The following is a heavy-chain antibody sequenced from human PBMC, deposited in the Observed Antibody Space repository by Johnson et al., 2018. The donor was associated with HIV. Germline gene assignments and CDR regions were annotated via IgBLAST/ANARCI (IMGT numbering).Heavy chain of an antibody. CDR1: GFTFSSYA. J-gene: IGHJ3*02. D-gene: IGHD2-2*01. Sequence: VQLVESGGGLVQPGGSLRLSCAASGFTFSSYAMSWVRQAPGKGLEWVSAIGTAGDTYYPGSVKGRFTISRENAKNSLYLQMNSLRAEDTAIFYCAREHGQYDAFDIWGQGTMVTVSS. CDR2: IGTAGDT. CDR3: AREHGQYDAFDI. V-gene: IGHV3-13*01.